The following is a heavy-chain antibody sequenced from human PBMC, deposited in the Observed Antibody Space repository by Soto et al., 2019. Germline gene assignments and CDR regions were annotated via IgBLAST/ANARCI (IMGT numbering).Heavy chain of an antibody. V-gene: IGHV4-34*01. CDR1: GGSFGGYY. J-gene: IGHJ3*02. D-gene: IGHD6-13*01. Sequence: SETLSLTCAVYGGSFGGYYRSWIRQPPGKGLEWIGEINHSGSTNYNPSLKSRVTISVDTSKNQFSLKLSSVTAADTAVYYCARTGCSWYCAFDIWGQGTMVTVSS. CDR2: INHSGST. CDR3: ARTGCSWYCAFDI.